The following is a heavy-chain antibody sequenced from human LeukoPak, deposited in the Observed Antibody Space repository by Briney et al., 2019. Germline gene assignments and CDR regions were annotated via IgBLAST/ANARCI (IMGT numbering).Heavy chain of an antibody. D-gene: IGHD6-13*01. CDR1: GFTFSTYW. CDR2: IKQDGSEK. J-gene: IGHJ4*02. CDR3: ARDSAGNDY. V-gene: IGHV3-7*01. Sequence: GGSLRLSCAASGFTFSTYWMRWVRQAPGKGLEWVANIKQDGSEKYYVDPVKGRFTISRDNAKNSLYLQMNSLRAEDTAMYYCARDSAGNDYWGQGTLVTVSS.